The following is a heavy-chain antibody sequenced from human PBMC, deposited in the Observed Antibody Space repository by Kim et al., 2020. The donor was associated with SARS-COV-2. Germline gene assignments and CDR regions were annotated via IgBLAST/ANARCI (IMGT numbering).Heavy chain of an antibody. V-gene: IGHV3-53*01. Sequence: GGSLRLSCAASGFTVSSNYMSWVRQAPGKGLEWVSVIYSGGSTYYADSVKGRFTISRDNSKNTLYLQMNSLRAEDTAVYYCARSPLVLYYFDYWGQGTLVTVSS. CDR1: GFTVSSNY. CDR3: ARSPLVLYYFDY. D-gene: IGHD3-9*01. CDR2: IYSGGST. J-gene: IGHJ4*02.